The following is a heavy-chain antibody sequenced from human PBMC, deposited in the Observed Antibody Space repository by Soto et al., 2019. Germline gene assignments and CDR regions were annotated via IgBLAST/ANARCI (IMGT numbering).Heavy chain of an antibody. CDR2: IIPILGIA. CDR3: ASLLGGYSYGNPRNFDC. J-gene: IGHJ4*02. V-gene: IGHV1-69*02. D-gene: IGHD5-18*01. CDR1: GGTFSSYT. Sequence: QVQLVQSGAEVKKPGSSVKVSCKASGGTFSSYTISWVRQAPGQGLEWMGRIIPILGIANYAQKFQGRVTITADKSTSTDYMALSSLRSEDTAVYYCASLLGGYSYGNPRNFDCWGQGTLVTVSS.